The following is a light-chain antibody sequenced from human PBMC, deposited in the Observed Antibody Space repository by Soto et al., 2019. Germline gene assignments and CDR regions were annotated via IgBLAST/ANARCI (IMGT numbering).Light chain of an antibody. CDR1: QSVSYN. Sequence: EIVMTQSPATLSVSPGETATLSCRASQSVSYNLAWYQQKPGQGPRLLSYGAFTRATGIPARFSGSGSGTDFPLTISSVRSEDFAVYYCQQYKNWPPLTFGGGTKVEIK. CDR3: QQYKNWPPLT. V-gene: IGKV3-15*01. CDR2: GAF. J-gene: IGKJ4*01.